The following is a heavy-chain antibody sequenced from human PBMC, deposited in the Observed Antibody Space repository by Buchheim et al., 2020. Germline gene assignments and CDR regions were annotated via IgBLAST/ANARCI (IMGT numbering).Heavy chain of an antibody. CDR3: ARDGTTVTPFDY. V-gene: IGHV3-30*04. J-gene: IGHJ4*02. CDR2: ISYDGSNK. Sequence: QVQLVESGGGVVQPGRSLRLSCAASGFTFSSYAMHWVRQAPGKGLEWVAVISYDGSNKYYADSVKGRFTISRDNSKNTMYVQMNSLRAEDTAVYYCARDGTTVTPFDYWGQGTL. CDR1: GFTFSSYA. D-gene: IGHD4-17*01.